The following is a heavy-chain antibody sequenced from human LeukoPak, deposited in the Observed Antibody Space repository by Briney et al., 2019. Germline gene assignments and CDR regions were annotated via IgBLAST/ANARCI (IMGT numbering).Heavy chain of an antibody. D-gene: IGHD6-13*01. CDR2: INTDGSST. Sequence: PGGSLRLSCAASGFTFSSYWMHWVRQAPGKGLVWVSRINTDGSSTSYADSVKGRFTISRDNAKNTLYLQMNSLRAEDTAVYYCARDFVGRWAAAGTRAFDIWGQGTMVTVSS. V-gene: IGHV3-74*01. J-gene: IGHJ3*02. CDR1: GFTFSSYW. CDR3: ARDFVGRWAAAGTRAFDI.